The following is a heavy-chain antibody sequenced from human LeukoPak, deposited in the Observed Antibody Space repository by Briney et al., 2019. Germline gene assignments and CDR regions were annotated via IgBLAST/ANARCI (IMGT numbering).Heavy chain of an antibody. CDR1: VYTFHSYW. D-gene: IGHD2-15*01. J-gene: IGHJ4*02. Sequence: GESLKISCKGSVYTFHSYWIAWGRQMPGKGLEWMVIIYPGDSDTRYSPSFQGQVTISADKSIRTDYLQSSSMKASDTDMSYCARHPGYCSGGSCYGDFWGQGTLVTVSS. CDR3: ARHPGYCSGGSCYGDF. V-gene: IGHV5-51*01. CDR2: IYPGDSDT.